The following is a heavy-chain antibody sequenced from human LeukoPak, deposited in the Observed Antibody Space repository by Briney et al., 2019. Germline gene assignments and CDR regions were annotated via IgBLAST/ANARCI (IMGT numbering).Heavy chain of an antibody. CDR1: GFTFSSYS. CDR2: TSSSSSYI. D-gene: IGHD4-17*01. CDR3: ARDRAVTSERGYYYYYGMDV. Sequence: GGSLRLSCAASGFTFSSYSMNWVRQAPGKGLEWVSSTSSSSSYIYYADSVKGRFTISRDNAKNSLYLQMNSLRAEDTAVYYCARDRAVTSERGYYYYYGMDVWGQGTTVTVSS. V-gene: IGHV3-21*01. J-gene: IGHJ6*02.